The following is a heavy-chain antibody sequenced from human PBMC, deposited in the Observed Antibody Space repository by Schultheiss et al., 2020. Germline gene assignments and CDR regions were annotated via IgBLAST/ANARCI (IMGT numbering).Heavy chain of an antibody. V-gene: IGHV3-15*01. CDR2: IKTKSEGWTT. J-gene: IGHJ3*02. Sequence: GGSLRLSCEASGFTFSKAWMSWVRQAPGKGLEWVGRIKTKSEGWTTDYAAPVKGRFTISRDDSKNTLYLQMNSLKTEDTAVYYCARDRASYYYSPDAFDIWGQGTMVTVSS. D-gene: IGHD3-10*01. CDR1: GFTFSKAW. CDR3: ARDRASYYYSPDAFDI.